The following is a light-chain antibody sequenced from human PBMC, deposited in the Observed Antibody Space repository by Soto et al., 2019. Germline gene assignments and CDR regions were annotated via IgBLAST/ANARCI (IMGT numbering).Light chain of an antibody. Sequence: QSALTQPPSVSGAPGQGVTISCTGSSSNIGAGYDVHWYQQLPGTAPKLLIYDNSNRPSGVPDRFSGSKSGTSASLAITGLQAEDEADYYCQSYDSSLSYVFGTGTKVTVL. CDR2: DNS. V-gene: IGLV1-40*01. CDR3: QSYDSSLSYV. CDR1: SSNIGAGYD. J-gene: IGLJ1*01.